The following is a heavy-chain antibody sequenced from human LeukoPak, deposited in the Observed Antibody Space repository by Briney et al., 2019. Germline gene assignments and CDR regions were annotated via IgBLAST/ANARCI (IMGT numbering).Heavy chain of an antibody. CDR3: ARRVGGYYFFDY. CDR2: INPRDDST. J-gene: IGHJ4*02. V-gene: IGHV1-46*01. CDR1: GYNFINYY. Sequence: ASVKVSCNASGYNFINYYLHWVRQAPGQGLEWMAIINPRDDSTIYAQKFQGRITMTRDMSTSTVYMELNSLTSEDTAVYYCARRVGGYYFFDYWGQGTLVTVSS. D-gene: IGHD3-10*01.